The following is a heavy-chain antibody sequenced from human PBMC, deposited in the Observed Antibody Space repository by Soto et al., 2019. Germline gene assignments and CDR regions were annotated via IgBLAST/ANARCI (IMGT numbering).Heavy chain of an antibody. CDR1: GGSFSGYY. Sequence: SETLSLTCAVYGGSFSGYYWSWIRQPPGKGLEWIGEINHSGSTNYNPSLKSRVTISVDTSKNQFSLKLSSVTAADTAVYYCARGLRGYSSGCKSKYYFDYWGQGNLVTVSS. J-gene: IGHJ4*02. CDR3: ARGLRGYSSGCKSKYYFDY. V-gene: IGHV4-34*01. CDR2: INHSGST. D-gene: IGHD6-19*01.